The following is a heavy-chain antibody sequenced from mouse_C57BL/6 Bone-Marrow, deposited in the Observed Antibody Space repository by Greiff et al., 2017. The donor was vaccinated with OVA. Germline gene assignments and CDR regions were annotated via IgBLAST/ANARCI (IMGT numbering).Heavy chain of an antibody. CDR1: GYTFTSYT. CDR2: INPSSGYT. CDR3: ASRLRCYAMDY. V-gene: IGHV1-4*01. Sequence: VQLQQSGAELARPGASVKMSCKASGYTFTSYTMHWVKQRPGQGLEWIGYINPSSGYTKYNQKFKDKATLTADKSSSTAYMQLSSLTSEDSAVYYCASRLRCYAMDYWGQGTSVTVSS. D-gene: IGHD1-1*01. J-gene: IGHJ4*01.